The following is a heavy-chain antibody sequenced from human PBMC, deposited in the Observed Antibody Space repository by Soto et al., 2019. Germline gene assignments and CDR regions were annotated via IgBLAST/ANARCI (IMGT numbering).Heavy chain of an antibody. CDR1: GFTFSSYA. J-gene: IGHJ4*02. CDR2: ISGSGGST. V-gene: IGHV3-23*01. CDR3: AKRYYYDY. Sequence: GESLKISCAASGFTFSSYAMSWVRQAPGKGLEWVSGISGSGGSTYYADSVKGRFTISRDNSKNTLYLQMNNLRAEDTAVYYCAKRYYYDYWGQGTLVTVSS. D-gene: IGHD3-22*01.